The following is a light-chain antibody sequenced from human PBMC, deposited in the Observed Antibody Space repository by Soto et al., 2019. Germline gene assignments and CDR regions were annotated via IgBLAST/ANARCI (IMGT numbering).Light chain of an antibody. CDR3: FSYAGSYIYV. V-gene: IGLV2-11*01. Sequence: QSAVTQPRSVSGSPGQSVTISCTGTSSDVGGYNYVSWYQQYPGKAPKVMIYDVSKRPSGVPDRFSGSKSGNTASLTISGLQAEDEADYFCFSYAGSYIYVFGTGTKVTVL. CDR1: SSDVGGYNY. J-gene: IGLJ1*01. CDR2: DVS.